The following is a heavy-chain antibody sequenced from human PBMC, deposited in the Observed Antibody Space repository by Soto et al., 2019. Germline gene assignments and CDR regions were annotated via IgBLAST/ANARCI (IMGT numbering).Heavy chain of an antibody. V-gene: IGHV1-69*13. CDR2: IIPIFGTA. J-gene: IGHJ4*02. D-gene: IGHD6-19*01. Sequence: ASVKVSCKASGGTFSSYAISWVRQAPGQGLEWMGGIIPIFGTANYAQKFQGRVTITADESTSTAYMELSSLRSEDTAVYYCARDNPGGLGQFDYWGQGTLVTVSS. CDR3: ARDNPGGLGQFDY. CDR1: GGTFSSYA.